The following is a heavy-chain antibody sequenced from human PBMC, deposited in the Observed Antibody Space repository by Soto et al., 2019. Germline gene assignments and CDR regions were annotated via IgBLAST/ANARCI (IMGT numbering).Heavy chain of an antibody. V-gene: IGHV3-9*01. Sequence: VQLVESGGGLVQPGRSLRLSCAASGFTFDDYAMHWVRQAPGKGLEWVSGISWNSGSIGYADSVKGRFTISRDNAKNSLYLQMNSLRAEDTALYYCAKSRGYSSSSYYFDYWGQGTLVTVSS. J-gene: IGHJ4*02. CDR3: AKSRGYSSSSYYFDY. CDR2: ISWNSGSI. D-gene: IGHD6-6*01. CDR1: GFTFDDYA.